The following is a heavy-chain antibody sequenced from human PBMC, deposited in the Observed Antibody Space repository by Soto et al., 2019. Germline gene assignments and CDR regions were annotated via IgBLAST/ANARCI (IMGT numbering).Heavy chain of an antibody. CDR1: GFTFSSYA. Sequence: EVQLLESGGGLVQPGGSLRLSCAASGFTFSSYAMSGVRQAPGKGLEWVSAISGSGGSTYYADSVKGRFTISRDNSKNTLYLQMNSLRAEDTAVYYCAKTSTAYWYFDLWGRGTLVTVSS. CDR3: AKTSTAYWYFDL. V-gene: IGHV3-23*01. CDR2: ISGSGGST. D-gene: IGHD4-17*01. J-gene: IGHJ2*01.